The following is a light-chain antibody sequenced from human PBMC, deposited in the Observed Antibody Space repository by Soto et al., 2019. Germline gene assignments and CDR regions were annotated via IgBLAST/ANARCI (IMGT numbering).Light chain of an antibody. Sequence: QSALTQPASESGSPGQSITISCTGTSSDVGAYDYVSWYQQNPGKAPKLIISEVSDRPSGVSNRFSGSKSGNTASLTISGLQAEDEADYFCSSYTTTNTLWVFGGGTKLTLL. CDR1: SSDVGAYDY. CDR2: EVS. CDR3: SSYTTTNTLWV. J-gene: IGLJ3*02. V-gene: IGLV2-14*01.